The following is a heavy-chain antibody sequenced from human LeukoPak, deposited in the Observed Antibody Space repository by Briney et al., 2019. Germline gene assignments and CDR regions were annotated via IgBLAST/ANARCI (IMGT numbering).Heavy chain of an antibody. D-gene: IGHD2-2*01. CDR2: INHSGST. CDR3: ASCSSTSWYAGDWFDP. CDR1: GGSFSDYY. V-gene: IGHV4-34*01. J-gene: IGHJ5*02. Sequence: SETLSLTCAVYGGSFSDYYWSWIRQSPGKGLEWIGEINHSGSTNHNPSLKNRVTISVDTSKNQFSLKLNSVTAADTAVYYCASCSSTSWYAGDWFDPWGQGTLVTVSS.